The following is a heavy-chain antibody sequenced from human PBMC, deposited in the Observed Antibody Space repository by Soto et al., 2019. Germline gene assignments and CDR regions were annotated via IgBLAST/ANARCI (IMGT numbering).Heavy chain of an antibody. CDR2: IWYDGSNK. CDR3: AREGHYGDYLSGY. D-gene: IGHD4-17*01. CDR1: GFTFSSYG. J-gene: IGHJ4*02. V-gene: IGHV3-33*01. Sequence: QVQLVESGGGVVQPGRSLRLSCAASGFTFSSYGMHWVRQAPGKGLEWVADIWYDGSNKYYADSVKGRFTISRDNSKNTLYLQMNSLRAEDTAVYYCAREGHYGDYLSGYWGQGTLVTVSS.